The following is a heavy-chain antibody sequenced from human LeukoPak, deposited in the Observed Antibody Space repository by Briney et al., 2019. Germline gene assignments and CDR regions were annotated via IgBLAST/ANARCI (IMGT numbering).Heavy chain of an antibody. CDR3: ATNDYGASDY. D-gene: IGHD4-17*01. V-gene: IGHV3-20*04. Sequence: PGGSLRLSCAASGFTFSGYSMNWVRRAPGKGLEWVSGINWNGGSTGYADSVKGRFTISRDNAKNSLYLQMNSLRAEDTAVFYCATNDYGASDYWGQGTLVTVSS. J-gene: IGHJ4*02. CDR1: GFTFSGYS. CDR2: INWNGGST.